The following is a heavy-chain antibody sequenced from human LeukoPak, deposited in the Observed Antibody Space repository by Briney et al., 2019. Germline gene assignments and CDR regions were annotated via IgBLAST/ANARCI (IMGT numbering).Heavy chain of an antibody. CDR3: AKSDCGGDCHLLDY. J-gene: IGHJ4*02. CDR2: FGGSGGSI. V-gene: IGHV3-23*01. Sequence: GGSLRLSCAASGFTFSTYAMSWVRQAPGQGLEWVSHFGGSGGSIYYADSVKGRFTISRDNSKNTLYLQMNSLRAEDTAVYYCAKSDCGGDCHLLDYWGQGTLVTVSS. D-gene: IGHD2-21*02. CDR1: GFTFSTYA.